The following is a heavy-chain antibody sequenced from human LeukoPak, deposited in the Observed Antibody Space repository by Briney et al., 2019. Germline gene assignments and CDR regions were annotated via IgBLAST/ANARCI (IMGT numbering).Heavy chain of an antibody. Sequence: SVKVSCKASGGTFSSYAISWVRQAPGQGLEWMGGIIPIFGTANYAQKFQGRVTITADKSTSTAYMELSSLRSEDTAVYYCARVGSGFGELFFDYWGQGTLVTVSS. J-gene: IGHJ4*02. V-gene: IGHV1-69*06. CDR3: ARVGSGFGELFFDY. CDR2: IIPIFGTA. CDR1: GGTFSSYA. D-gene: IGHD3-10*01.